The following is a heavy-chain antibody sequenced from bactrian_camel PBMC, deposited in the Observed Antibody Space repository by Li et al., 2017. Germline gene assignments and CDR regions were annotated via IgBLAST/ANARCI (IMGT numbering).Heavy chain of an antibody. CDR2: IYAGDGMT. Sequence: HAQLVESGGGSVEVGGSLRLSCAGSGIILSSAFCVGWFRQAPGKEREGVAAIYAGDGMTSYAESVKGRFTTSRDDAKHTLYLQMVSLTPEDTAMYYCAAGLNRQYCNDWAYTYWGQGTQVTVS. CDR3: AAGLNRQYCNDWAYTY. D-gene: IGHD1*01. V-gene: IGHV3S1*01. CDR1: GIILSSAFC. J-gene: IGHJ4*01.